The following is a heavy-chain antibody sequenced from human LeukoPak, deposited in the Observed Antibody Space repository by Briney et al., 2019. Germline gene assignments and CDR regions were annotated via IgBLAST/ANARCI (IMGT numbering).Heavy chain of an antibody. Sequence: GGSLRLSCAASGFTFSSYGMHWVRQAPVKGLEWVAVIWYDGSNKYYADSVKGRFTISRDNSKNTLYLQMNSLRAEDTAVYYCARDQRPLKSPLLWFGESGAFDIWGQGTMVTVSS. J-gene: IGHJ3*02. CDR3: ARDQRPLKSPLLWFGESGAFDI. CDR2: IWYDGSNK. V-gene: IGHV3-33*01. D-gene: IGHD3-10*01. CDR1: GFTFSSYG.